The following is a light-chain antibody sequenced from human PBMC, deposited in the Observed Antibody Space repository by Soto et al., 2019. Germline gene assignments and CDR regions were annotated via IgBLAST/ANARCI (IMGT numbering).Light chain of an antibody. J-gene: IGKJ1*01. CDR2: AAS. V-gene: IGKV1-16*01. CDR3: QRYNSYSEA. Sequence: DIQVTHSPSSLSASVGDRVTITCRASQFIDDFLNWFQQRPGKAPKLLIYAASSLQSGVPSRFSGSASGTEFTLTISSLQPDDFATYYCQRYNSYSEAFGQGTKVDIK. CDR1: QFIDDF.